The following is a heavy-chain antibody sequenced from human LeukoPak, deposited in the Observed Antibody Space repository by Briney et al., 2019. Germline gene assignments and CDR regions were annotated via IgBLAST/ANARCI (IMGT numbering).Heavy chain of an antibody. V-gene: IGHV3-30*02. J-gene: IGHJ4*02. D-gene: IGHD4-17*01. CDR1: GFTFSSYW. Sequence: GGSLRLSCAASGFTFSSYWMHWVRQAPGKGLEWVAFIRYDGGNKYFADSVKGRFTISRDNSNNTLYLQMNSLRAEDTALYYCAKDHMFTAYGIEYWGQGTLVTVSS. CDR3: AKDHMFTAYGIEY. CDR2: IRYDGGNK.